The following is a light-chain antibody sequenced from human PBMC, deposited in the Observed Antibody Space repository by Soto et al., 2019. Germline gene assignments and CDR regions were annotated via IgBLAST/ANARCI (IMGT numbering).Light chain of an antibody. CDR3: QQYNNWPRAT. Sequence: EIVMTQSPATLSVSPGERATLSCRASQSISSNLAWYQQKPGQAPRLLMFRTSSRDTGFPARFSGSGSGTEFKLTISSLQSEDFGVYYCQQYNNWPRATFGGGTKVEIK. J-gene: IGKJ4*01. V-gene: IGKV3-15*01. CDR1: QSISSN. CDR2: RTS.